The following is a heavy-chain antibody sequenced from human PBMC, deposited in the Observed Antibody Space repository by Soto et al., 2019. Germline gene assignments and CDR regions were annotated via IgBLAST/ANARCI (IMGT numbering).Heavy chain of an antibody. J-gene: IGHJ6*02. D-gene: IGHD3-3*01. V-gene: IGHV3-33*01. CDR2: IWYDGSNK. Sequence: GGSLRLSCAASGFTFSSYGMDWVRQAPGKXLEWVAVIWYDGSNKYYADSVKGRFTISRDNSKNTLYLQMNSLRAEDTAVYYCARDKPYYDFWSGPLYYYYGMDVWGQGTTVTVSS. CDR1: GFTFSSYG. CDR3: ARDKPYYDFWSGPLYYYYGMDV.